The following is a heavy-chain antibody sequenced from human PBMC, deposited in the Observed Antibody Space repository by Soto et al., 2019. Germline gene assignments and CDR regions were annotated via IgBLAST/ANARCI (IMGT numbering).Heavy chain of an antibody. V-gene: IGHV1-69*13. D-gene: IGHD6-13*01. Sequence: VKVSCKASGGTFSSYAISWVRQAPGQGLEWMGGIIPIFGTANYAQKFQGRVTITADESTSTAYMELSSLRSEDTAVYYCARRRDIAAAGTKYNWFDPWGQGSVVTVSS. CDR2: IIPIFGTA. CDR1: GGTFSSYA. CDR3: ARRRDIAAAGTKYNWFDP. J-gene: IGHJ5*02.